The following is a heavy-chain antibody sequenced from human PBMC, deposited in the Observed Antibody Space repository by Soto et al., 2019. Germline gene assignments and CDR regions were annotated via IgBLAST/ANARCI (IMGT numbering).Heavy chain of an antibody. J-gene: IGHJ6*02. Sequence: GASVKVSCKASGYTFTGYYMHWVLQAPGQGLEWMGWINPNSGGTNYAQKFQGWVTMTRDTSISTAYMELSRLRSDDTAVYYCARERYSYGYHYYGMDVWGQGTTVTVSS. D-gene: IGHD5-18*01. CDR3: ARERYSYGYHYYGMDV. V-gene: IGHV1-2*04. CDR2: INPNSGGT. CDR1: GYTFTGYY.